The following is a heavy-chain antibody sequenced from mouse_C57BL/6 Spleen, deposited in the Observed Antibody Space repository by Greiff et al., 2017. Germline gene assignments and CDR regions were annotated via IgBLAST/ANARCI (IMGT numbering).Heavy chain of an antibody. J-gene: IGHJ2*01. V-gene: IGHV2-2*01. CDR3: ARHSNPGSYYFDY. CDR2: IWSGGGT. Sequence: QVQLQQSGPGLVQPSQSLSITCTVSGFSLTSYGVHWVRQSPGKGLEWLGVIWSGGGTDYNAAFISRLSISKDNSQSQVFFKMNSLQADDTAIYYCARHSNPGSYYFDYWGQGTTLTVSS. D-gene: IGHD2-5*01. CDR1: GFSLTSYG.